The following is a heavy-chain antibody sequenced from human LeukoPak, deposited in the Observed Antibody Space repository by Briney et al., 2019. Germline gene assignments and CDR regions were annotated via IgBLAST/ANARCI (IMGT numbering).Heavy chain of an antibody. CDR3: AKDRDGYNDY. CDR1: GFTFDDYT. Sequence: PGGSLRLSCAVSGFTFDDYTMHWVRQAPGKGLEWVSLISWDGGSTYYADSVKGRFTISRDNSKNSLYLQMNSLRTEDTALYYCAKDRDGYNDYWGQGTLVTVSS. V-gene: IGHV3-43*01. J-gene: IGHJ4*02. CDR2: ISWDGGST. D-gene: IGHD5-24*01.